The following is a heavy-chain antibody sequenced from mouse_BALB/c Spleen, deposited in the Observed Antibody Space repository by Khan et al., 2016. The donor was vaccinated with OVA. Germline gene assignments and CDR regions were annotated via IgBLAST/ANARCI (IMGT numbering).Heavy chain of an antibody. CDR3: ERGEYGGDY. J-gene: IGHJ2*01. CDR2: IYPGSGST. Sequence: LQQPGSELVRPGASVKLSCKASGYTFTSYWMHWVKQRPGQGLEWIGNIYPGSGSTNYDEKFKSTATLTVYTSSSTAYMELSSLSSEDSAVYYCERGEYGGDYWGQGTTLTVSA. V-gene: IGHV1S22*01. CDR1: GYTFTSYW. D-gene: IGHD1-2*01.